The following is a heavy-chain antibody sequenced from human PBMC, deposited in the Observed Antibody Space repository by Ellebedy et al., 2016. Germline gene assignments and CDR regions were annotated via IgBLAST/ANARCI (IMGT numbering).Heavy chain of an antibody. CDR3: ARGKYGDYGDYASPNNAFDI. V-gene: IGHV4-34*01. J-gene: IGHJ3*02. Sequence: SETLSLTXAVYGGSFSGYYWSWIRQPPGKGLEWIGEINHSGSTNYNPSLKSRVTISVDTSKNQFSLKLSSVTAADTAVYYCARGKYGDYGDYASPNNAFDIWGQGTMVTVSS. D-gene: IGHD4-17*01. CDR1: GGSFSGYY. CDR2: INHSGST.